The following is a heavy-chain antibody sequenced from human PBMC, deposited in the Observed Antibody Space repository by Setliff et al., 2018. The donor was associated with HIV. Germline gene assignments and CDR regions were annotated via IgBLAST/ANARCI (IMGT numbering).Heavy chain of an antibody. J-gene: IGHJ4*02. CDR2: INHSGRT. V-gene: IGHV4-34*01. CDR1: GGSFSGYH. CDR3: ARSIVPVASGYYYFEY. D-gene: IGHD3-3*01. Sequence: ASETLSLTCAVYGGSFSGYHWNWIRQPPGKGLEWIGEINHSGRTNYNPSLKSRVTISVDTSKNQFSLKLRSVTAADTAMYYCARSIVPVASGYYYFEYWGQGTLVTVSS.